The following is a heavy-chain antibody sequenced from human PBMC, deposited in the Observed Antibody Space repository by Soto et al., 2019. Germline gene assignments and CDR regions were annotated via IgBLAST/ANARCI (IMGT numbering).Heavy chain of an antibody. D-gene: IGHD3-3*01. CDR2: IYNSGST. J-gene: IGHJ5*02. Sequence: SETLSLTCTVSGASINNYYWSWIRQPPGKGLEWIGNIYNSGSTSYNPSLKSRATISVDMSKTQFSLKLRSVIAADTAVYYCARRNYDFWSGYLNWFDPWGQGTLVTVSS. CDR3: ARRNYDFWSGYLNWFDP. CDR1: GASINNYY. V-gene: IGHV4-59*08.